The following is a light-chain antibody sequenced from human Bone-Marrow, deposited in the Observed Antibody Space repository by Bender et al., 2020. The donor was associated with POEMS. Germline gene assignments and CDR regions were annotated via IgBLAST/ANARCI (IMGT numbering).Light chain of an antibody. CDR3: VAWDASLNGWV. Sequence: QSVLTQPPSVSGTPGQRVTISCSGSGSNIGGYPVNWYQQLPGTAPRLLIYTNNERPSGVPDRLSGYKSGTSASLAITGLQSDDEAIYFCVAWDASLNGWVFGGGTKLTVL. J-gene: IGLJ3*02. CDR2: TNN. CDR1: GSNIGGYP. V-gene: IGLV1-44*01.